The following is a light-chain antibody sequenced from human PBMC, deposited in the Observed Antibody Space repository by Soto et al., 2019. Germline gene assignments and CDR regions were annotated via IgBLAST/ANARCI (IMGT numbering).Light chain of an antibody. Sequence: QSALTQPASVSGSPRQSITISCTGTSSDVGGYNYVSWYQQHPGKAPKLMIYEVSNRPSGLSNRFSGSKSGNTASLTISGLQAEDEAEYYCSSYTSSSSLVFGTGTKLTVL. CDR1: SSDVGGYNY. J-gene: IGLJ1*01. V-gene: IGLV2-14*01. CDR2: EVS. CDR3: SSYTSSSSLV.